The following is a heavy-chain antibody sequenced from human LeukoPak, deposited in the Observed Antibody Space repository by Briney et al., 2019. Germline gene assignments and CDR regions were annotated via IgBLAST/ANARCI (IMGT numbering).Heavy chain of an antibody. CDR3: ARGGIVVVTAKSLYYFDY. V-gene: IGHV4-34*01. D-gene: IGHD2-21*02. Sequence: PSETLSLTCAVYGGSFSGYYWSWIRQPPGKGLEWIGEINHSGSTNYNPSLKSRVTISVDTSKNQFSLKLSSVTAADTAVYYCARGGIVVVTAKSLYYFDYWGQGTLVTVSS. CDR2: INHSGST. J-gene: IGHJ4*02. CDR1: GGSFSGYY.